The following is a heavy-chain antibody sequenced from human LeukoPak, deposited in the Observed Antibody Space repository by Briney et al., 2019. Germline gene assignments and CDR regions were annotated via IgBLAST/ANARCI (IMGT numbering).Heavy chain of an antibody. CDR3: ARGYDSSGYQDY. V-gene: IGHV4-34*01. Sequence: SETLSLTCAVYGGSFSGYYWSWIRQPPGKGLEWIGEINHSGSTYYNPSLKSRVTISVDRSKNQFSLKLSSVTAADTAVYYCARGYDSSGYQDYWGQGTLVTVSS. D-gene: IGHD3-22*01. CDR2: INHSGST. J-gene: IGHJ4*02. CDR1: GGSFSGYY.